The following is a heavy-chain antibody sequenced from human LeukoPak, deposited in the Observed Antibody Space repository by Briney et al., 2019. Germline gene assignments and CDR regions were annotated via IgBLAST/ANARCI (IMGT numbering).Heavy chain of an antibody. J-gene: IGHJ4*02. Sequence: SETLSLTCTVSGGSISSYYWSWIRQPPGKGLEWIGYIYYSGSTNYNPSLKSRVTISVDTSKNQFSLKLSSVTAADTAVYYCARGVLYGSGSYFRNYFDYWGQGTLVTVSS. CDR2: IYYSGST. V-gene: IGHV4-59*01. D-gene: IGHD3-10*01. CDR3: ARGVLYGSGSYFRNYFDY. CDR1: GGSISSYY.